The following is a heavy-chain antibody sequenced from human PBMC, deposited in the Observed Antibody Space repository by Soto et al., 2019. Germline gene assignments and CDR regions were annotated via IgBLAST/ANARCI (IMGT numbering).Heavy chain of an antibody. Sequence: QVQLVQSGAEVKKPGASVKVSCKASGYTFTSYGISWVRQAPGQGLEWMGWISAYNGNTNYAQKLQGRDTMTTDTSTSTAYMELRSLRSDDTAVYYCARDCEGIAARQHYYYGMDVWGQGTTVTVSS. V-gene: IGHV1-18*01. J-gene: IGHJ6*02. CDR1: GYTFTSYG. CDR2: ISAYNGNT. D-gene: IGHD6-6*01. CDR3: ARDCEGIAARQHYYYGMDV.